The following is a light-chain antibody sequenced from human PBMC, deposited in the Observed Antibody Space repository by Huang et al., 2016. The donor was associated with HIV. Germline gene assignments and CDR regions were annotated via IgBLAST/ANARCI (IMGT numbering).Light chain of an antibody. CDR2: DAS. CDR3: QHYDNLRT. CDR1: QDIINY. J-gene: IGKJ1*01. V-gene: IGKV1-33*01. Sequence: DIQMTQSPTSLSASVGDRVTITCQASQDIINYLNWYQQKPGKAPKLLIDDASNLETGVSSRFSGSGSGTDFTFPISSLQPEYIATYYCQHYDNLRTFGQGTKVEIK.